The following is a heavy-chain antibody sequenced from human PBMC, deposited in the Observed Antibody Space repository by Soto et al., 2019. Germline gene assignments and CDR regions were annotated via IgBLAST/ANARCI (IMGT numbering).Heavy chain of an antibody. CDR2: ISGSGGST. CDR3: AKSLTTYYYDSSGYYFDY. Sequence: PGGSLRLCCAAAGVAFSSYAMSWVRQAAGKGLEWVSAISGSGGSTYYADSVKGRFTISRDNSKNTLYLQMNSLRAEDTAVYYCAKSLTTYYYDSSGYYFDYWGQGTLVTVPS. V-gene: IGHV3-23*01. CDR1: GVAFSSYA. J-gene: IGHJ4*02. D-gene: IGHD3-22*01.